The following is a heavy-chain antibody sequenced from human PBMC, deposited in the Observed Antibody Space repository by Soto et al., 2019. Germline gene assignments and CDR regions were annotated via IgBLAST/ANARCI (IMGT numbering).Heavy chain of an antibody. J-gene: IGHJ3*02. V-gene: IGHV4-39*01. CDR3: ARRTPGTGNI. D-gene: IGHD2-8*02. CDR2: MHYSGNTN. CDR1: GGSISSSDDF. Sequence: QLQLQESGPGLVKPSETLSLTCTVSGGSISSSDDFWGWIRQSPGKGLEWIATMHYSGNTNYYNPSLRSRVTSSGDSSKNQFSLRLSSVTAADTAVYYCARRTPGTGNIWGQGTMVTVSS.